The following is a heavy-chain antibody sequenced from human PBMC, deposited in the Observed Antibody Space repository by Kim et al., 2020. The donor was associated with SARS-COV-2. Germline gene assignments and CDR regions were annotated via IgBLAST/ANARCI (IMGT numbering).Heavy chain of an antibody. V-gene: IGHV3-30-3*01. J-gene: IGHJ3*02. CDR1: GFTFSSYA. Sequence: GGSLRLSCAASGFTFSSYAMHWVRQAPGKGLEWVAVISYDGSNKYYADSVKGRFTISRDNSKNTLYLQMNSLRAEDTAVYYCARDGRAFDYYDSSGYGAPSSPFDIWGQGTMVTVSS. CDR3: ARDGRAFDYYDSSGYGAPSSPFDI. CDR2: ISYDGSNK. D-gene: IGHD3-22*01.